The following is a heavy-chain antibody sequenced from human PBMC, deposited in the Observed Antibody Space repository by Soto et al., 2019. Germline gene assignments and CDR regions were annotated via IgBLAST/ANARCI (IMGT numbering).Heavy chain of an antibody. CDR1: GGSISSSSYY. V-gene: IGHV4-39*01. CDR3: ASSGAAVSYNWFDP. J-gene: IGHJ5*02. Sequence: PSETLSLTCTVSGGSISSSSYYWGWIRQPPGKGLEWIGSIYYSGSTYYNPSLKSRVTISVDTSKNQFSLKLSSVTAADTAVYYCASSGAAVSYNWFDPWGQGTLVTVSS. D-gene: IGHD6-13*01. CDR2: IYYSGST.